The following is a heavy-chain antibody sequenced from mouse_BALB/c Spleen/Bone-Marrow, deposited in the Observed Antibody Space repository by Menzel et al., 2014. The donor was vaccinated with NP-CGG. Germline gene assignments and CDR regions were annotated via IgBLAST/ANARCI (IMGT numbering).Heavy chain of an antibody. CDR3: VRGPHYDGSYYFDY. Sequence: VMLVESGPGLVAPSQSLSITCTVSGFSLTSYDISWIRQPPGKGLEWLGVIWTGGGTNYNSAFMSRLSISKDNSKSQVFLKMNSLQTDDTAIYYCVRGPHYDGSYYFDYWGQGTTLTVSS. CDR1: GFSLTSYD. V-gene: IGHV2-9-2*01. CDR2: IWTGGGT. D-gene: IGHD1-1*01. J-gene: IGHJ2*01.